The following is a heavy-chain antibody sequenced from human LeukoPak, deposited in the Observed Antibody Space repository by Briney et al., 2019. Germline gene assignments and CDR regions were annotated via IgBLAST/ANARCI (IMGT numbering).Heavy chain of an antibody. D-gene: IGHD6-19*01. CDR1: GFTFTSYY. V-gene: IGHV3-74*01. CDR3: ARDDMYSSGWSGY. J-gene: IGHJ4*02. CDR2: ISGDGSNT. Sequence: GGSLRLSCAASGFTFTSYYMHWVRQAPGKGLVWVSRISGDGSNTIYADSVKGRFTISRDNAKNSLYLQMNSLRAEDTAVYYCARDDMYSSGWSGYWGQGTLVTVSS.